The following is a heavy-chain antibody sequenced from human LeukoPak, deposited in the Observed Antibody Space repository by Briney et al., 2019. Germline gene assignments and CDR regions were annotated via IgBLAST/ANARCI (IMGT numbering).Heavy chain of an antibody. Sequence: VQPGGSLRLSCAASGFTFSSYEMNWVRQAPGKGLEWVSYISPRGGTVYSADSVKGRFTLSRDNAKSSLYLQMNSLRAEDTAVYYCARVGVVGATDAFDIWGQGTMVTVSS. CDR1: GFTFSSYE. V-gene: IGHV3-48*03. CDR2: ISPRGGTV. J-gene: IGHJ3*02. D-gene: IGHD1-26*01. CDR3: ARVGVVGATDAFDI.